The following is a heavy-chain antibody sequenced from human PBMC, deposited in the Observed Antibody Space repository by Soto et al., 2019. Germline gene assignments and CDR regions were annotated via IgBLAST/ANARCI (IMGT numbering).Heavy chain of an antibody. J-gene: IGHJ6*03. V-gene: IGHV6-1*01. Sequence: KQSQTLSLTCAISGDSVSSNSAAWNWIRQSPSRGLEWLGRTYYRSKWYNDYAVSVKSRITINPDTSKNQFSLQLNSVTPEDTAVYYCARDPEAARPPLQYYYYYYMDVWGKGTTVTVSS. D-gene: IGHD6-6*01. CDR2: TYYRSKWYN. CDR1: GDSVSSNSAA. CDR3: ARDPEAARPPLQYYYYYYMDV.